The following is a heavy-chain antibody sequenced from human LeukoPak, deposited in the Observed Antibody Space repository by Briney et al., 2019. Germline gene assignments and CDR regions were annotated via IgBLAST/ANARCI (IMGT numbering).Heavy chain of an antibody. D-gene: IGHD4-23*01. CDR2: ISWHSGSI. CDR1: GFTFDDYA. Sequence: GRSLRLSCSASGFTFDDYAMHWVRQAPGKGLEGVSGISWHSGSIGYQVYVKGRFTIYRDNAKNSLYLQMNSLRAEDMALYYCAKASDYGGPYYFDYWGQGTLVTVSS. J-gene: IGHJ4*02. CDR3: AKASDYGGPYYFDY. V-gene: IGHV3-9*03.